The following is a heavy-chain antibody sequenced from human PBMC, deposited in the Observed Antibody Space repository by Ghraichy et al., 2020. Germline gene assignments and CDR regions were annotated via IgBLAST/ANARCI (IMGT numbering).Heavy chain of an antibody. Sequence: GGSLRLSCAASGFTFSNYGMHWVRQAPGKGLEWVAVISYDGSNKYYADSVKGRFTISRDNSKNTLYLQMNSLRAEDTAVYYCAKDQRSGMGNPKFDYWGQGTLVTVSS. J-gene: IGHJ4*02. CDR3: AKDQRSGMGNPKFDY. D-gene: IGHD3-10*01. CDR1: GFTFSNYG. V-gene: IGHV3-30*18. CDR2: ISYDGSNK.